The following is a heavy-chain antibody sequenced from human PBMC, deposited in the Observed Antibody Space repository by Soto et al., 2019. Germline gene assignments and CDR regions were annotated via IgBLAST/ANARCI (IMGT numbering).Heavy chain of an antibody. CDR2: IHYSGST. D-gene: IGHD6-19*01. CDR1: GGSISSSSYY. V-gene: IGHV4-39*01. CDR3: ARHLNLPGIAVAGTWRAAAFDI. Sequence: SETLSLTCTVSGGSISSSSYYWGWIRQPPGKGLEWIGSIHYSGSTYYNPSLKSRVTISVDTCKNQFSLKLSSVTAADTAVYYCARHLNLPGIAVAGTWRAAAFDIWGQGTMVTVSS. J-gene: IGHJ3*02.